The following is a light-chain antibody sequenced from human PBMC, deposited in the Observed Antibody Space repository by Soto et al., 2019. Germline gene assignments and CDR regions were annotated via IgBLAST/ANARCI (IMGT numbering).Light chain of an antibody. CDR2: GAS. V-gene: IGKV3-15*01. Sequence: EIVMTQSPATLSVSPGERATLSCSASQSVRSNLAWYQQKPGQAPRLLIYGASTRATGIPARFSGSGSGTDFTLTISRLEPEDFAVYYCQQYSSSPPLTFGGGTKV. CDR3: QQYSSSPPLT. J-gene: IGKJ4*01. CDR1: QSVRSN.